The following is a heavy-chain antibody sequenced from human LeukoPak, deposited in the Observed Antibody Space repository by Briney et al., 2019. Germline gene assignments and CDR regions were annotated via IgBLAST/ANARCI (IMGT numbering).Heavy chain of an antibody. J-gene: IGHJ2*01. V-gene: IGHV3-74*01. CDR1: GFTFSRYW. Sequence: PGGSLRLSCAASGFTFSRYWMQWVRHAPGKGLVWVSRINTDGSTTTYADSVRGRFTISRDNAKNKVYLQMNSLGAEYSALYVCASVNTGNWYFEHWGRGTLVTVSS. CDR2: INTDGSTT. D-gene: IGHD4-17*01. CDR3: ASVNTGNWYFEH.